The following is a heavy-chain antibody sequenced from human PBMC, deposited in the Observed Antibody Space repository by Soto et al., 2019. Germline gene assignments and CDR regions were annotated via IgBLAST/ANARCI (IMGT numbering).Heavy chain of an antibody. Sequence: PSETLSLTCTVSGGSISSSNYYWGWFRQPPGKGLEWIGSVYYSDNTYYNPSLKNRVIISVDTSKKQFSLNLFSVTAADTAVYYCASHEASATTDYWGKGALVIVSS. J-gene: IGHJ4*02. CDR3: ASHEASATTDY. CDR2: VYYSDNT. CDR1: GGSISSSNYY. D-gene: IGHD1-26*01. V-gene: IGHV4-39*01.